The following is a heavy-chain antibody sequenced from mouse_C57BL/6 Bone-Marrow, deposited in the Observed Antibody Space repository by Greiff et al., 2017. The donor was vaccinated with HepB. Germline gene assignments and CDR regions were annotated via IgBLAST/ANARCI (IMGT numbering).Heavy chain of an antibody. D-gene: IGHD2-4*01. Sequence: EVMLVESGGGLVKPGGSLKLSCAASGFTFSSYAMSWVRQTPEKRLEWVATISDGGSYTYYPDNVKGRFTISRDNAKNNLYLQMSHLKSEDKAMYYCAREKNYDYDYWGQGTTLTVSS. CDR2: ISDGGSYT. J-gene: IGHJ2*01. CDR3: AREKNYDYDY. V-gene: IGHV5-4*01. CDR1: GFTFSSYA.